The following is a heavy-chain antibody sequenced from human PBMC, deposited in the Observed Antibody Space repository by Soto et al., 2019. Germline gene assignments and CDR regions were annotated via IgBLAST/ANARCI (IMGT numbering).Heavy chain of an antibody. CDR1: GGTFSSYA. CDR3: ARVGGYDDYYYYGMDV. Sequence: QVQLVQSGAEVKKPGSSVKVSCKASGGTFSSYAISWVRQAPGQGLEWMGGIIPIFGTANYAQTFQGRVTITADESTSTAYRELSSLRSEDTAVYYCARVGGYDDYYYYGMDVWGQGTTVTVSS. CDR2: IIPIFGTA. D-gene: IGHD5-12*01. J-gene: IGHJ6*02. V-gene: IGHV1-69*01.